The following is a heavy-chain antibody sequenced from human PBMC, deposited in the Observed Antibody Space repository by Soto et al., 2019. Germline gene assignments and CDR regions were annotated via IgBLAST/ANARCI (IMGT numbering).Heavy chain of an antibody. CDR1: GYTFSSYS. D-gene: IGHD1-26*01. CDR3: AREEGGSYLDAFDI. Sequence: GGSLRLSCTASGYTFSSYSMNWVRQAPGKGLEWISYISSHSSTLYYADSVKGRFTISRDNAGNSLYLQMNSLRDEDTAVYYCAREEGGSYLDAFDIWGQGTMVTVSS. CDR2: ISSHSSTL. J-gene: IGHJ3*02. V-gene: IGHV3-48*02.